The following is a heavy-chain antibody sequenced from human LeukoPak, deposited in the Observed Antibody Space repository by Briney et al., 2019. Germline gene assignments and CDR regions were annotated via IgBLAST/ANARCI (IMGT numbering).Heavy chain of an antibody. CDR1: GGSFSGYY. D-gene: IGHD2-15*01. Sequence: SETLSLTCAVYGGSFSGYYWSWIRQPPGKGLEWIGEINHSGSTNYNPSLKSRVTISVDTSKNQFSLKLSSVTAADTAVYYCARPLHGYCSGGSCYWFDPWGQGTLVTVSS. CDR2: INHSGST. J-gene: IGHJ5*02. V-gene: IGHV4-34*01. CDR3: ARPLHGYCSGGSCYWFDP.